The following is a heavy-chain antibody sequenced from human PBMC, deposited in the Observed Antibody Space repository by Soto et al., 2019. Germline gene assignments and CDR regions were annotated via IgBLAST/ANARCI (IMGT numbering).Heavy chain of an antibody. J-gene: IGHJ6*03. CDR3: AKDGEFYQLLRGSYYYYYMDV. CDR2: ISYDGSNK. CDR1: GFTFSSCG. Sequence: GGSLRLSCAASGFTFSSCGMHWVRQAPGKGLEWVAVISYDGSNKYYADSVKGRFTISRDNSKNTLYLQMNSLRAEDTAVYYCAKDGEFYQLLRGSYYYYYMDVWGKGTTVTVSS. D-gene: IGHD2-2*01. V-gene: IGHV3-30*18.